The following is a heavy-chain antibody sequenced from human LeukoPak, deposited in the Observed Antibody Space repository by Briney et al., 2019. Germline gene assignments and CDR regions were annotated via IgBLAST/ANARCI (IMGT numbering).Heavy chain of an antibody. V-gene: IGHV4-61*02. J-gene: IGHJ4*02. D-gene: IGHD3-22*01. Sequence: PSQTLSLTCTVSGGSISSGSYYWSWIRQPAGKGLEWIGRIYTSGSTNYNPSLKSRVTISVDTSKNQFSLKLSSVTAADTAVYYCAREGGTYYDSSGYTRYYLDYWGQGTLVTVSS. CDR2: IYTSGST. CDR3: AREGGTYYDSSGYTRYYLDY. CDR1: GGSISSGSYY.